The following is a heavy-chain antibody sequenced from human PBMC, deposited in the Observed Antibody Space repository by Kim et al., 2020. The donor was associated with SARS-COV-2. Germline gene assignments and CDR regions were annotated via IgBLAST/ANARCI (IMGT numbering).Heavy chain of an antibody. D-gene: IGHD3-22*01. CDR1: GFTFSSYA. CDR2: ISGSGGST. V-gene: IGHV3-23*01. CDR3: AKDRTMIVVVPRLFDY. J-gene: IGHJ4*02. Sequence: GGSLRLSCAASGFTFSSYAMSWVRQAPGKGLEWVSAISGSGGSTYYADSVKGRFTISGDNSKNTLYLQMNSLRAEDTAVYYCAKDRTMIVVVPRLFDYWGQGTLVTVSS.